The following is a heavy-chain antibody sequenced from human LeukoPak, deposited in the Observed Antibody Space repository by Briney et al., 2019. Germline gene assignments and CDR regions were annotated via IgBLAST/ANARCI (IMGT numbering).Heavy chain of an antibody. D-gene: IGHD3-10*01. J-gene: IGHJ3*02. CDR1: GFTFSSYA. Sequence: PGGSLRLSCAASGFTFSSYAMHWVRQAPGKGLEWVAVISYDGSNKYYADSVKGRFTISRDNSKNTLYLQMNSLRAEDTAVYYCARDANRGPLLWLGEVLGGAFDIWGQGTMVTVSS. CDR2: ISYDGSNK. CDR3: ARDANRGPLLWLGEVLGGAFDI. V-gene: IGHV3-30*04.